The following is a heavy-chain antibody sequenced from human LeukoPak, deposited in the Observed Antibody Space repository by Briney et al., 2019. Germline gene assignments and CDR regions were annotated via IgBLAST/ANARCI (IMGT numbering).Heavy chain of an antibody. Sequence: ASVKVSCKASGYTFSSHDINWVRQATGQGLEWMGWMNPNSGKTGYAQKFQGRGTMTTNTSISTAYMELSSLRSEDTALYFCARGYWSSSWSSYYYMDVWGKGTTVTISS. D-gene: IGHD6-13*01. V-gene: IGHV1-8*01. CDR2: MNPNSGKT. J-gene: IGHJ6*03. CDR1: GYTFSSHD. CDR3: ARGYWSSSWSSYYYMDV.